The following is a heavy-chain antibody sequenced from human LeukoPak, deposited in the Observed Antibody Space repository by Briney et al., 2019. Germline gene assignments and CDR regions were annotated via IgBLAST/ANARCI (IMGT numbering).Heavy chain of an antibody. CDR3: ARGQVTTIIG. D-gene: IGHD4-17*01. V-gene: IGHV4-59*08. CDR2: IYYSGST. CDR1: GGSISSYY. Sequence: SETLSLTCTVSGGSISSYYWSWIRQPPGKGLEWIGYIYYSGSTYYNPSLKSRVTISVDTSKNQFSLKLSSVTAADTAVYYCARGQVTTIIGWGQGTLVTVSS. J-gene: IGHJ4*02.